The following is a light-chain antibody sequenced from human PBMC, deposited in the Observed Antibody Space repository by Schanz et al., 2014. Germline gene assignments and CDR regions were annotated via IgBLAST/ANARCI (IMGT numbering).Light chain of an antibody. CDR3: QQYDDPPPHT. CDR2: QAS. CDR1: QSISSW. V-gene: IGKV1-5*03. J-gene: IGKJ2*01. Sequence: DIQMTQSPSTLSASVGDRVTITCRASQSISSWLAWYQQKPGKAPKLLIHQASSLESGVPSRFSGSGSGTEFTLTISGLQPEDIATYFCQQYDDPPPHTFGQGTKLEIK.